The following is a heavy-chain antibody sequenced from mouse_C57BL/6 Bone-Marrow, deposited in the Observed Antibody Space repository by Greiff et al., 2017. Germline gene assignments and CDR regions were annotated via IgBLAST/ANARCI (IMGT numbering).Heavy chain of an antibody. Sequence: QVQLQQSGAELMKPGASVKLSCKATGYTFTGYWIEWVKQRPGHGLEWIGEILPGSGSTNYNEKFKGKATFTADTSSNTAYMQLSSLTTEDSAIYYCARRRHYYGRSYWYFEVWGTGTTVTVS. J-gene: IGHJ1*03. CDR3: ARRRHYYGRSYWYFEV. D-gene: IGHD1-1*01. CDR2: ILPGSGST. CDR1: GYTFTGYW. V-gene: IGHV1-9*01.